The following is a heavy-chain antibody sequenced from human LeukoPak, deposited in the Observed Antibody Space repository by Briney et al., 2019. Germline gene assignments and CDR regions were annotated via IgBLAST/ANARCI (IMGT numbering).Heavy chain of an antibody. Sequence: GGSLRLSCVASEFTFSSYWMSWVRQAPGRGLEWVANIKQDGREIYYVDSVKGRFTISRDNDKKSLYLQMNSLRAEDTAVYYCARSYSRFDYWGQGTLVTVSS. D-gene: IGHD6-13*01. J-gene: IGHJ4*02. V-gene: IGHV3-7*01. CDR3: ARSYSRFDY. CDR1: EFTFSSYW. CDR2: IKQDGREI.